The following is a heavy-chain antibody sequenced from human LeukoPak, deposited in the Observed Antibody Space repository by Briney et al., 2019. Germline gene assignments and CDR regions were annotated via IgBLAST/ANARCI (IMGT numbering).Heavy chain of an antibody. Sequence: ASVKVSCKASGYTFTSYGIRWVRQAPGQGLEWMGWISAYNGNTNYAQKLQGRVTMTTDTSTSTAYMELRSLRSDDTAVYYCARDLVIVVVPAATVNWFDPWGQGTLVTVSS. CDR2: ISAYNGNT. V-gene: IGHV1-18*01. D-gene: IGHD2-2*03. CDR1: GYTFTSYG. J-gene: IGHJ5*02. CDR3: ARDLVIVVVPAATVNWFDP.